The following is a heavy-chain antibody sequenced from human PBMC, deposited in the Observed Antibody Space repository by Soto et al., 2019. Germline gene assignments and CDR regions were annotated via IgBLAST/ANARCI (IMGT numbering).Heavy chain of an antibody. Sequence: QVQLQQWGAGLLKPSETLSLTCAVYGGSFSGYYWSWIRQPPGKGLEWIGEINHSGSTNYNPSLKRRVTIAVDPSKNQFSLKLSSVTAADTAVYYCARGGGGYCSGGSCVNYYYYYGMDVWGQGTTVTVSS. CDR1: GGSFSGYY. V-gene: IGHV4-34*01. CDR3: ARGGGGYCSGGSCVNYYYYYGMDV. J-gene: IGHJ6*02. CDR2: INHSGST. D-gene: IGHD2-15*01.